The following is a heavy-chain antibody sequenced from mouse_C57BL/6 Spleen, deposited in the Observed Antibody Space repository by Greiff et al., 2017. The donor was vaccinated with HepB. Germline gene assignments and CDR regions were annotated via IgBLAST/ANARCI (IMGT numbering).Heavy chain of an antibody. CDR1: GFTFSSYA. D-gene: IGHD1-1*01. CDR3: TRVDYYGSSYFDY. CDR2: ISSGGDYI. V-gene: IGHV5-9-1*02. J-gene: IGHJ2*01. Sequence: EVQGVESGEGLVKPGGSLKLSCAASGFTFSSYAMSWVRQTPEKRLEWVAYISSGGDYIYYADTVKGRFTISRDNARNTLYLQMSSLKSEDTAMYYCTRVDYYGSSYFDYWGQGTTLTVSS.